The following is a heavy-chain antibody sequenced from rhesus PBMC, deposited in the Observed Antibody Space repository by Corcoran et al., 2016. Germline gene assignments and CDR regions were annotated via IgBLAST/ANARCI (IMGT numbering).Heavy chain of an antibody. CDR1: GYPFTAYF. Sequence: QVQLVQSGAEVKKPGSSGKVSCKASGYPFTAYFMPWVRQPPRPGLEWMGWINPYNGNTKYAQKFQGRVTMTRDTSTSTAYMELSSLRSEDTAVYYCARGYSSWSGFDYWGQGVLVTVSS. CDR2: INPYNGNT. CDR3: ARGYSSWSGFDY. D-gene: IGHD6-13*01. J-gene: IGHJ4*01. V-gene: IGHV1S2*01.